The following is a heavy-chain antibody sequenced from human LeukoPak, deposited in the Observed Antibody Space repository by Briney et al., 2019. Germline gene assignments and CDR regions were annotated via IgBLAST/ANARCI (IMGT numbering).Heavy chain of an antibody. CDR1: GFTFSDYY. V-gene: IGHV3-11*01. CDR3: AREVGLLWFGELYGMDV. D-gene: IGHD3-10*01. J-gene: IGHJ6*02. CDR2: ISSSGSTI. Sequence: GGSLRLSCAVSGFTFSDYYMSWIRQAPGKGLEWVSYISSSGSTIYYADSVKGRFTISRDNAKNSLYLQMNSLRAEDTAVYYSAREVGLLWFGELYGMDVWGRGTTVTVSS.